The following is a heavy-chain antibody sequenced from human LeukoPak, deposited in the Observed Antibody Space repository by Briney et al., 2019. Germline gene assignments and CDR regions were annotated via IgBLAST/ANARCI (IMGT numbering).Heavy chain of an antibody. D-gene: IGHD1-1*01. CDR3: ARGTGPVDY. CDR2: ISSSSSYI. V-gene: IGHV3-21*01. Sequence: GGSPRLSCAASGFTFSSYSMNWVRQAPGKGLEWVSSISSSSSYIYYADSVKGRFTISRDNAKNSMYLQMNSLRAEDTAVYYCARGTGPVDYWGQGTLVTVSS. J-gene: IGHJ4*02. CDR1: GFTFSSYS.